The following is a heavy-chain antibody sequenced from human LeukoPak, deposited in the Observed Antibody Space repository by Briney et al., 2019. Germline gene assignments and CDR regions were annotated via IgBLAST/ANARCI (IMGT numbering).Heavy chain of an antibody. CDR3: AKEYCSGGSCYSGSLYY. CDR2: ISYGGSNK. D-gene: IGHD2-15*01. Sequence: GGSLRPSCAASGFTFSCYGMHWVRQAPGKGLEWVAVISYGGSNKYYADSVKGRFTISRDNSKNTLYLQMNSLRAEDTAVYYCAKEYCSGGSCYSGSLYYWGQGTLVTVSS. J-gene: IGHJ4*02. CDR1: GFTFSCYG. V-gene: IGHV3-30*18.